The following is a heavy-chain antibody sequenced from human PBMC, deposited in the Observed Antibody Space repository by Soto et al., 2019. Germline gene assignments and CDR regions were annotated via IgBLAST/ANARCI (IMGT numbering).Heavy chain of an antibody. CDR2: INHSGST. V-gene: IGHV4-34*02. CDR1: DGSSSAYY. Sequence: QVQLQQWGAGLLKPSETLSLACAVYDGSSSAYYWSWIRQAPGKGLEWIGEINHSGSTNYNPSLKRRVTISLDTSKFQLSLKVSSVTAADTAVYYFASGRQWLVPFDFWGQGTLVTVSS. D-gene: IGHD6-19*01. J-gene: IGHJ4*02. CDR3: ASGRQWLVPFDF.